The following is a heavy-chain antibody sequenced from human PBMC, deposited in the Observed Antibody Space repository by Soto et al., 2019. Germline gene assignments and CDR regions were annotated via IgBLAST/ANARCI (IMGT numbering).Heavy chain of an antibody. V-gene: IGHV3-23*01. J-gene: IGHJ4*02. D-gene: IGHD5-12*01. CDR2: ISARGGSS. Sequence: EVQLLESGGGLVQPRGSLRLSCAASGFSFSSYAMVWVRRAPGKGLEWVSVISARGGSSYFADSVKGRFTISRDNSKNVLSLEMNSLRAEDTAIYFCAKGSIEYSASVDNWGEGTLVLVSS. CDR3: AKGSIEYSASVDN. CDR1: GFSFSSYA.